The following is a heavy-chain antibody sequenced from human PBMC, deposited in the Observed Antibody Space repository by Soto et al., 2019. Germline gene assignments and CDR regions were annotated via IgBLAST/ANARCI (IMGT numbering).Heavy chain of an antibody. D-gene: IGHD2-15*01. CDR1: GGSISSSSYY. J-gene: IGHJ4*02. CDR3: ARGRQGVVVAATGVVDY. V-gene: IGHV4-39*01. CDR2: IYYSGST. Sequence: SETLSLTCTVSGGSISSSSYYWGWIRQPPGKGLEWIGSIYYSGSTYYNPSLKSRVTISVDTSKNQFSLKLSSVTAADTAVYYCARGRQGVVVAATGVVDYWGQGTLVTVSS.